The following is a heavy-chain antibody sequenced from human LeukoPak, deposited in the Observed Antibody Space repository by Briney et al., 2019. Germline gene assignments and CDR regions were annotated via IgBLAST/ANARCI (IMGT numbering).Heavy chain of an antibody. CDR2: ISGSSGNT. J-gene: IGHJ4*02. V-gene: IGHV3-21*01. Sequence: GGSLRLSCAASGFTFSSYAMHWVRQAPGKGLEWVSTISGSSGNTYYADSVKGRFTISRDNAKNTLYLQMNSLRAEDTAVYYCARVRYSSGWGPFDYWGQGTLVTVSS. CDR1: GFTFSSYA. CDR3: ARVRYSSGWGPFDY. D-gene: IGHD6-19*01.